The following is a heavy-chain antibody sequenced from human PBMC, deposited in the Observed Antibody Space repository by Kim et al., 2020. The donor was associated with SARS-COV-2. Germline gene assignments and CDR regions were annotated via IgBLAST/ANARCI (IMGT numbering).Heavy chain of an antibody. CDR1: GGSISSYY. CDR2: IYYSGST. V-gene: IGHV4-59*01. CDR3: AREHVAAAGEAFDP. Sequence: SETLSLTCTVSGGSISSYYWSWIRQPPGKGLEWIGYIYYSGSTNYNPSLKSRVTISVDTSKNQFSLKLSSVTAADTAVYYCAREHVAAAGEAFDPWGQGTLVTVSS. J-gene: IGHJ5*02. D-gene: IGHD6-13*01.